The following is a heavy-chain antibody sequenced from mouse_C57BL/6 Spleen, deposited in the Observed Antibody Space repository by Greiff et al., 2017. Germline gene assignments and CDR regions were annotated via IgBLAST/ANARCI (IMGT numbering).Heavy chain of an antibody. CDR3: TRDDGSYYAMDY. CDR2: ISSGGDYL. J-gene: IGHJ4*01. Sequence: EVQGVESGEGLVKPGGSLKLSCAASGFTFSSYAMSWVRQTPEKRLEWVAYISSGGDYLYYADTVTGRFTISRDNARNTLYLQMSSLKSEDTAMYYCTRDDGSYYAMDYWGQGTSVTVSS. D-gene: IGHD2-3*01. V-gene: IGHV5-9-1*02. CDR1: GFTFSSYA.